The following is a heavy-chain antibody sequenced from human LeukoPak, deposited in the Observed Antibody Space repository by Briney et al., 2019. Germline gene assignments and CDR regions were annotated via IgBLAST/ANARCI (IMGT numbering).Heavy chain of an antibody. Sequence: PSETLSLTCAVYGGSLSAYYWTWIRQPPGKGLEWIGEINHGGSTNYNPSLKSRVTISIDTSKNQFSLKLSSVTAADTAVYYCARFVWFGESIGDYWGQGTLVTVSS. CDR2: INHGGST. CDR3: ARFVWFGESIGDY. J-gene: IGHJ4*02. CDR1: GGSLSAYY. V-gene: IGHV4-34*01. D-gene: IGHD3-10*01.